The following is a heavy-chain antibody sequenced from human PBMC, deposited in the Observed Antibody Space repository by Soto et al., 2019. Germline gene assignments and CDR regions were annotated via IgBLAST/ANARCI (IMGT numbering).Heavy chain of an antibody. Sequence: QVQLVQSGGEVKKPGASVEVSCRTSGYMFTTYGMSWVRQAPGQGLEWMAWISAYNGNKKYAQKFQGRVTMTTDTSTSTVSLDRRNLTSDDTGTYFCARTGGGMAARPLEYWGQGTLVTVSS. V-gene: IGHV1-18*04. D-gene: IGHD6-6*01. CDR3: ARTGGGMAARPLEY. CDR2: ISAYNGNK. CDR1: GYMFTTYG. J-gene: IGHJ4*02.